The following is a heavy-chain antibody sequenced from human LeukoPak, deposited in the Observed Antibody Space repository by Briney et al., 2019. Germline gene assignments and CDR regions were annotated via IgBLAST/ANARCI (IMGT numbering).Heavy chain of an antibody. Sequence: PGGSLRLSCAASGFTFSSNWMHWVRQAPGKGLVWVSGINSDGSSTTYADSVKGRFTISRDNAKNTLYLQMNSLRAEDTAVYYCATGGAMDVWGQGTTVTVSS. V-gene: IGHV3-74*01. J-gene: IGHJ6*02. CDR3: ATGGAMDV. CDR1: GFTFSSNW. CDR2: INSDGSST.